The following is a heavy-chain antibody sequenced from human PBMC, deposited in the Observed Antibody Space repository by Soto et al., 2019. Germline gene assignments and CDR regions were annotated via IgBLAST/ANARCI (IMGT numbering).Heavy chain of an antibody. CDR1: GFTFSSYA. CDR3: ARASSGWYTIDY. CDR2: ISYDGSNK. V-gene: IGHV3-30-3*01. D-gene: IGHD6-19*01. Sequence: QPGGSLRLSCAASGFTFSSYAMHWVRQAPGKGLEWVAVISYDGSNKYYADSVKGRFTISRDNSKNTLYLQMNSLRAEDTAVYYCARASSGWYTIDYWGQGTLVTVSS. J-gene: IGHJ4*02.